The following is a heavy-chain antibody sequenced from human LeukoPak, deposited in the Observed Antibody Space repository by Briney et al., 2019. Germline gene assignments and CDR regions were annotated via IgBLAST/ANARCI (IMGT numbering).Heavy chain of an antibody. D-gene: IGHD6-13*01. J-gene: IGHJ4*02. V-gene: IGHV4-39*01. CDR1: GGSISSSSYY. Sequence: PSETLSLTCTVSGGSISSSSYYWGWIRQPPGKGLEWIGSIYYSGSTYYNPSLKSRVTISVDTSKNQFSLELSSVTAADTAVYYCARHRYSSSWYVIDYWGQGTLVTVSS. CDR3: ARHRYSSSWYVIDY. CDR2: IYYSGST.